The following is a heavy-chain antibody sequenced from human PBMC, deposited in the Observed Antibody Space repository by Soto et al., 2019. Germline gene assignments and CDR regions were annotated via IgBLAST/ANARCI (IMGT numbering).Heavy chain of an antibody. CDR3: ARGPRASSGGTGAY. V-gene: IGHV3-74*01. CDR1: GFSFDSYW. D-gene: IGHD2-2*01. J-gene: IGHJ1*01. Sequence: EVQLVESGGGLVQPGGSLRPSCAASGFSFDSYWMHWVRQAPGQGPVWVSRIDYDGTTTNYADSVKGRFTISRDNAKNTLYLQMNSLRPEDTAVYYCARGPRASSGGTGAYWGQGTLVTVSS. CDR2: IDYDGTTT.